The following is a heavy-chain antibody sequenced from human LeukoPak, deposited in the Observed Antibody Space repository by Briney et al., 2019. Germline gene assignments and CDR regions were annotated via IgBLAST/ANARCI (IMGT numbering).Heavy chain of an antibody. CDR1: GFTFSTCA. V-gene: IGHV3-23*01. CDR2: ISGTTSGT. Sequence: GGSLRLSCAASGFTFSTCAMSWVRQVPGKGLEWVSGISGTTSGTYYADSVKGRFTISRDNSKNTLFLQVNSLRAEDTAVYYCAKVRTYFYHGLDVWGQGTTVTVS. J-gene: IGHJ6*02. D-gene: IGHD1-14*01. CDR3: AKVRTYFYHGLDV.